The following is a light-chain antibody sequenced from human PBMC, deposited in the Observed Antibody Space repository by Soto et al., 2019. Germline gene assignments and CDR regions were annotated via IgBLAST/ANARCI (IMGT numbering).Light chain of an antibody. J-gene: IGKJ1*01. CDR3: QQYASFWT. V-gene: IGKV1-5*01. Sequence: DIQMTQSPSTLSASVGDRVTITCRARESVSRWLAWYQQKPGKAPKVLIFDTSSLESGVPSRFSGSGSGTEFPLTISRLQHEDFATYYCQQYASFWTFGQGTKVEIK. CDR2: DTS. CDR1: ESVSRW.